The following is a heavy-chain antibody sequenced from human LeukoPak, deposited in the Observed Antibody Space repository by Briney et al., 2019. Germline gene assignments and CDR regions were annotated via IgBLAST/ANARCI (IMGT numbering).Heavy chain of an antibody. CDR1: GFTFRLYA. Sequence: GGSLRLSCAASGFTFRLYAMTWVRQAPGKGLEWVSTISGSGGSTYYADSVKGRFTISRDNSKNMLYLQMNSLRAEDTGVYYCANNGVSPNYYYGMNVWGQGTTVTVSS. CDR2: ISGSGGST. CDR3: ANNGVSPNYYYGMNV. D-gene: IGHD2-8*01. J-gene: IGHJ6*02. V-gene: IGHV3-23*01.